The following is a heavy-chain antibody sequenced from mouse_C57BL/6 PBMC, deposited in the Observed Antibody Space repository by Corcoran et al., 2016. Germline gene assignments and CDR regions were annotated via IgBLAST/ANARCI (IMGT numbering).Heavy chain of an antibody. CDR1: GYTFTTYG. CDR2: INTYSGVP. V-gene: IGHV9-3*01. Sequence: QIQLVQSGPELKKPGEKVKISCKASGYTFTTYGMSWVKQAPGKGLKWMGWINTYSGVPTYADDFKGRFAFSLETSASTAYLQINKLKNEDTATYFCAKTRDWYFDVWGTGTTVTVSS. CDR3: AKTRDWYFDV. J-gene: IGHJ1*03.